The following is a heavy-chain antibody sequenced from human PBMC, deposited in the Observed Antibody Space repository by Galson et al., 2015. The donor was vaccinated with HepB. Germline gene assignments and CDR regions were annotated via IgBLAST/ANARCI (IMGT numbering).Heavy chain of an antibody. CDR1: GYNFASYW. D-gene: IGHD5-18*01. CDR2: IQPGDSDT. J-gene: IGHJ4*02. V-gene: IGHV5-51*01. CDR3: ARQLPYSYGSNDY. Sequence: QSGAEVKKPGESLKISCKASGYNFASYWIAWVRQMPGKGLEWMGIIQPGDSDTKYSPSFQGQVTIPADNSINTAYLQWSSLKASDTAMYYCARQLPYSYGSNDYWGQGTLVTVSS.